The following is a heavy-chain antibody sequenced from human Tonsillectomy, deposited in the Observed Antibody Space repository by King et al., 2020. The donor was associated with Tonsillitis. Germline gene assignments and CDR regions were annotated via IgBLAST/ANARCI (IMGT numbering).Heavy chain of an antibody. CDR3: ARAEGYCSGGSCYKFDY. Sequence: QLQESGPGLVKPSETLSLTCTVSGGSISSSSYYWGWIRQPPGKGLEWIGSIYYSGSTYYNPSLKSRVTISVDTYTNQFSLKLSSVTAADTAVYYCARAEGYCSGGSCYKFDYWGQGTLVTVSS. J-gene: IGHJ4*02. V-gene: IGHV4-39*07. CDR1: GGSISSSSYY. D-gene: IGHD2-15*01. CDR2: IYYSGST.